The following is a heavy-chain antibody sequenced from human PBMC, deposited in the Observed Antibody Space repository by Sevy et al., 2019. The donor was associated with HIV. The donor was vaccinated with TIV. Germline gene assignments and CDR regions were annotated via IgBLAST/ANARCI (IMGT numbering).Heavy chain of an antibody. J-gene: IGHJ4*02. V-gene: IGHV3-23*01. CDR2: VSGVVIPHTTQTT. Sequence: GGSLRLSCVASGFTFSRFGMTWVRQVPGKGLEWVSTVSGVVIPHTTQTTYYADSVKGRFTISRDNSKDCLVLQMNSLRADVSAVYFCAKGRQVVSVRFRTYFDSWGQGILVSVSS. D-gene: IGHD2-8*02. CDR3: AKGRQVVSVRFRTYFDS. CDR1: GFTFSRFG.